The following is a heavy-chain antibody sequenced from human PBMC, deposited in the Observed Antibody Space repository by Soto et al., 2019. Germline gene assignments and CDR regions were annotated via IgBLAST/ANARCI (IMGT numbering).Heavy chain of an antibody. Sequence: SETLSLTCAVYGGSFSGYYWSWIRQPPGKGLEWIGEINHSGSTNYNPSLKSRVTISVDTSKNQFSLKLSSVTAADTAVYYCARKYCSGGSCYYFDYWGQGTLVTVSS. CDR2: INHSGST. CDR3: ARKYCSGGSCYYFDY. V-gene: IGHV4-34*01. J-gene: IGHJ4*02. D-gene: IGHD2-15*01. CDR1: GGSFSGYY.